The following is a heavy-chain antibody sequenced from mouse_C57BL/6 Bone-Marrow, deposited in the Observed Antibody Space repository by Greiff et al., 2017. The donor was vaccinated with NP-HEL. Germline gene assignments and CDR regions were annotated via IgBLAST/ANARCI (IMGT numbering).Heavy chain of an antibody. CDR2: IHPNSGST. CDR1: GYTFTSYW. D-gene: IGHD1-1*01. CDR3: ARGYGAWFAY. Sequence: QVQLQQPGAELVKPGASVKLSCKASGYTFTSYWMHWVKQRPGQGLEWIGMIHPNSGSTNYNEKFKSKATLTVDKSSSTAYMQLSRLTSEDSAVYYCARGYGAWFAYWGQGTLVTVSA. J-gene: IGHJ3*01. V-gene: IGHV1-64*01.